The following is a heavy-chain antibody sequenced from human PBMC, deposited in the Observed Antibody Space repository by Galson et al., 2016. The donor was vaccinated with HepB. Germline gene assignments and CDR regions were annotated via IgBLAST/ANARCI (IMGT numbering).Heavy chain of an antibody. Sequence: KFQGRVTMTRDTSTSTVYMELSSLRSEDTAIYYCARDGRGGHYYGSGSYWGQGTLVTVSS. V-gene: IGHV1-46*01. D-gene: IGHD3-10*01. J-gene: IGHJ4*02. CDR3: ARDGRGGHYYGSGSY.